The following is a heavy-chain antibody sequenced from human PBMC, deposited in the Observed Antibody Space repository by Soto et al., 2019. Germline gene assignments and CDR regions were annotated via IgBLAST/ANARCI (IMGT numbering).Heavy chain of an antibody. CDR3: ARQGDTSGRVNWFDP. D-gene: IGHD3-10*01. CDR1: GGSISSGSYF. J-gene: IGHJ5*02. V-gene: IGHV4-39*01. CDR2: MHYSGTT. Sequence: QLHLQESGPGLVKPSETLSLTCTVSGGSISSGSYFWGWIRQPPGKGLEWIGSMHYSGTTYYSPSLKSRVTIXXAXPXXYLSLKLCSVTAADTAVYYCARQGDTSGRVNWFDPWGQGTLVTVSS.